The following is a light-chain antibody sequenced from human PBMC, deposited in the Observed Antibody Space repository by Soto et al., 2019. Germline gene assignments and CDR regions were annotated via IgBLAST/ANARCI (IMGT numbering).Light chain of an antibody. J-gene: IGKJ1*01. Sequence: EVVLTQSPGTLSLSPGERVTLSCRASQSVASSYLAWYQQKPGRAPRLLFYSASSRATGIPDRFSGSGSGTDLTVTISRLEPEDFAVYYCHHFGSLPETFGQGTNVE. V-gene: IGKV3-20*01. CDR1: QSVASSY. CDR2: SAS. CDR3: HHFGSLPET.